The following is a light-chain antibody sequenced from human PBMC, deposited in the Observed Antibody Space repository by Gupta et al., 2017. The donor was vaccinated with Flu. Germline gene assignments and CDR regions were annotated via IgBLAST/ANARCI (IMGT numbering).Light chain of an antibody. CDR1: QSVSND. Sequence: EIVMTQSPATLSVSPGERATLSCRTSQSVSNDLAWYQQKPGQAPRLLIYGASTRATGIAARFSGSGSGTEFTLIISSLQSEDFAVYYCQQYNNWPPLTFGGGTKVEIK. V-gene: IGKV3-15*01. J-gene: IGKJ4*01. CDR3: QQYNNWPPLT. CDR2: GAS.